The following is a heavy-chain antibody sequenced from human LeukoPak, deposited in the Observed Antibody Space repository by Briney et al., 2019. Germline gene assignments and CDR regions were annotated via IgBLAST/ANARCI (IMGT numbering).Heavy chain of an antibody. CDR3: AKDGVATITYDY. CDR2: ISGSGGAT. J-gene: IGHJ4*02. D-gene: IGHD5-12*01. CDR1: GFTFSSYA. Sequence: GGSLRLSCAASGFTFSSYAMSWVRQAPGKGLEWVSVISGSGGATYYADSVKGRLTISRDNSKNTLYLQMNSLRAEDTAVYYCAKDGVATITYDYWGQGTLVTVSS. V-gene: IGHV3-23*01.